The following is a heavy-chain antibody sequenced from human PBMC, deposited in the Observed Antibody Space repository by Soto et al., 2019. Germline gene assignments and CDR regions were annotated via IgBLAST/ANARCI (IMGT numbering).Heavy chain of an antibody. CDR1: GGSINSGGYY. V-gene: IGHV4-31*03. Sequence: QVQLQESGPGLVKPSQTLSLTCTVSGGSINSGGYYWSWIRQHPGKGLEWIGYIYYSGSTYYNPSLTSRVTISVDTSKNQFSLKLSSVTAADTAVYYCARDVDYGSFDYWGQGTLVTVSS. CDR3: ARDVDYGSFDY. CDR2: IYYSGST. D-gene: IGHD3-10*01. J-gene: IGHJ4*02.